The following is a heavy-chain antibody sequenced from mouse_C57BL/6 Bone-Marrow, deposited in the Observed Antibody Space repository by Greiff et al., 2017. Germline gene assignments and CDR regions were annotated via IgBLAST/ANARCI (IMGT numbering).Heavy chain of an antibody. CDR1: GYTFTSYW. V-gene: IGHV1-50*01. CDR2: IDPSDSYT. CDR3: AREKGFYYGYDCYAMDY. D-gene: IGHD2-2*01. Sequence: VQLQQPGAELVKPGASVKLSCKASGYTFTSYWMQWVKQRPGQGLEWIGEIDPSDSYTNYNQKFKGKATLTVDTSSSTAYMQLSSLTSEDSAVYYCAREKGFYYGYDCYAMDYWGQGTSVTVSS. J-gene: IGHJ4*01.